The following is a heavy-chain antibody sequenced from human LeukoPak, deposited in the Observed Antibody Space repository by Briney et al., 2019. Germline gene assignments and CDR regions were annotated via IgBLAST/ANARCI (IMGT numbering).Heavy chain of an antibody. CDR3: AKVDYDILTGTD. V-gene: IGHV3-23*01. CDR1: GFTFSSYA. J-gene: IGHJ4*02. CDR2: ISGSGGST. D-gene: IGHD3-9*01. Sequence: GGSLRLSCAASGFTFSSYAISWVRQAPGKGLEWVSAISGSGGSTYYADSVKGRFTISRDNSKNTLYLQMNSLRAEDTAVYYCAKVDYDILTGTDWGQGTLVTVSS.